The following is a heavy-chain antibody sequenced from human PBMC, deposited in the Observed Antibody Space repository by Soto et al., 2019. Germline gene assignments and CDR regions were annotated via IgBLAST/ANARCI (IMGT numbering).Heavy chain of an antibody. V-gene: IGHV3-23*01. CDR2: FSGRNGDT. D-gene: IGHD6-19*01. CDR3: ARDSSAWPNYFDS. Sequence: LRLSCVAFGFSISTHALTWVRQAPGKGLEWVSSFSGRNGDTYYAASVKGRFTISGDSSKNTVILQMNNLRADDTALYYCARDSSAWPNYFDSWGQGIQVTVSS. CDR1: GFSISTHA. J-gene: IGHJ4*02.